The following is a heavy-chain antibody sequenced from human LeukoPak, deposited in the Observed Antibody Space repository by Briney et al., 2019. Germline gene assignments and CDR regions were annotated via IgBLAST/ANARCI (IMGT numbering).Heavy chain of an antibody. J-gene: IGHJ6*02. CDR3: ARFRRGSSWYNYYYGMDV. D-gene: IGHD6-13*01. CDR2: IYPGDSDT. V-gene: IGHV5-51*01. Sequence: GESLKISCKGSGYSFTSYWIGWVRQMPGKGLEWMGIIYPGDSDTRYSPSFQGQVTISADKSISTAYLQWSSLKASDTAMYYCARFRRGSSWYNYYYGMDVWGRGTTVTVSS. CDR1: GYSFTSYW.